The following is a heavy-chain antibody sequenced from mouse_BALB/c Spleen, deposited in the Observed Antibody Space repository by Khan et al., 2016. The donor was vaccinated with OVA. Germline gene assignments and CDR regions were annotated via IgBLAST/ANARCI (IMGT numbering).Heavy chain of an antibody. Sequence: QVQLKQSGAELAKPGASVKMSCKASGYTFINYWILWVKQRPGQGLEWIGYINPSTGYTEYNQNFKDKATLTADKSSSTAYMQLSSLTSEDSAVXYGERSGVRWNVDYWGQGTTLTVSS. V-gene: IGHV1-7*01. D-gene: IGHD1-1*01. CDR3: ERSGVRWNVDY. CDR2: INPSTGYT. CDR1: GYTFINYW. J-gene: IGHJ2*01.